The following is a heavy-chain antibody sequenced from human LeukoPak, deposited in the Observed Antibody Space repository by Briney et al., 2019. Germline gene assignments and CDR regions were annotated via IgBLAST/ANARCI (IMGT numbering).Heavy chain of an antibody. J-gene: IGHJ4*02. V-gene: IGHV3-53*01. CDR1: GFTVSSNY. Sequence: GSLRLSCAASGFTVSSNYMSWVRQAPGKGLEWVSGIYSGGSTYYADSVKGRFTISRDNSKITLYLQMNSLRAEDPAVYYCAKSYNGYESKPHYWGQGTLVTVSS. CDR3: AKSYNGYESKPHY. CDR2: IYSGGST. D-gene: IGHD5-12*01.